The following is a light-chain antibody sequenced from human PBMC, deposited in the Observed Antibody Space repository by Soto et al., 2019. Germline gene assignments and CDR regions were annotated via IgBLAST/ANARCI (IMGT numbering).Light chain of an antibody. V-gene: IGKV3-15*01. CDR1: QSVSSN. Sequence: EIVMTQSTGTLSLSPGERATLSCRASQSVSSNLAWYQQKPGQAPRLLIYGASTRATGIPARFSGSGSETEFTLTISSLQSEDFAVYYCQQFYNWPRTFGQGTKVEIK. J-gene: IGKJ1*01. CDR2: GAS. CDR3: QQFYNWPRT.